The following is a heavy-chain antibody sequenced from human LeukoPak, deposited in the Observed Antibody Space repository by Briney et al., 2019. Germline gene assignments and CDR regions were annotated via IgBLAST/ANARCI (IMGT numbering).Heavy chain of an antibody. Sequence: GGSLRLSCAASGFIFSNKWMSWVRLAPGKGLEWVANIKGDGSDKYYVDSVKGRFTVSRDNAKNSLFLQMDSLRAEDTAVNYCAKEGSGVFDIWGQGTMVAVSS. CDR1: GFIFSNKW. J-gene: IGHJ3*02. V-gene: IGHV3-7*01. D-gene: IGHD2-15*01. CDR2: IKGDGSDK. CDR3: AKEGSGVFDI.